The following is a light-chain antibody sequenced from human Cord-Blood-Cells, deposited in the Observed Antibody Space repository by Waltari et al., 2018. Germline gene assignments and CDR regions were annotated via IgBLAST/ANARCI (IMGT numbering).Light chain of an antibody. CDR2: EGS. Sequence: QSALTQPASVSGSPGQSINISCTGTSSHVGSSNLVSWYQQPPGKAPHLMIYEGSQRPSGVSNRFSGSKSGNTASLTISGLQAEDEADYYCCSYAGSSTFVFGTGTKVTVL. CDR1: SSHVGSSNL. V-gene: IGLV2-23*01. CDR3: CSYAGSSTFV. J-gene: IGLJ1*01.